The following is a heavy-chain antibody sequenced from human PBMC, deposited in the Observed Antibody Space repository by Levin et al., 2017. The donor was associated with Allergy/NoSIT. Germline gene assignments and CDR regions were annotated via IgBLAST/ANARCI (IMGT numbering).Heavy chain of an antibody. Sequence: PSETLSLTCAVYGGSFSGYYWSWIRQPPGKGLEWIGEINHSGSTNYNPSLKSRVTISVDTSKNQFSLKLSSVTAADTAVYYCARGRNYYGSGSYRWGQGTLVTVSS. D-gene: IGHD3-10*01. CDR3: ARGRNYYGSGSYR. J-gene: IGHJ4*02. CDR2: INHSGST. CDR1: GGSFSGYY. V-gene: IGHV4-34*01.